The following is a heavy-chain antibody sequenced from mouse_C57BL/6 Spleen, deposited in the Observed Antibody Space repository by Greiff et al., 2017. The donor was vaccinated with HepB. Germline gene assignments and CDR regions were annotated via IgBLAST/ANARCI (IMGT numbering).Heavy chain of an antibody. V-gene: IGHV1-26*01. CDR1: GYTFTDYY. CDR2: INPNNGGT. D-gene: IGHD1-1*01. CDR3: VITTVVAKNYAMDY. Sequence: EVQLQQSGPELVKPGASVKISCKASGYTFTDYYMNWVKQSHGKSLEWIGDINPNNGGTSYNQKFKGKATLTVDKSSSTAYMELRSLTSEDSAVYYCVITTVVAKNYAMDYWGQGTSVTVSS. J-gene: IGHJ4*01.